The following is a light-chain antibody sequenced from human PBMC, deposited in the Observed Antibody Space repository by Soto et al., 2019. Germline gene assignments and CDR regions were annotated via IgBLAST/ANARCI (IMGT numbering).Light chain of an antibody. J-gene: IGLJ3*02. CDR1: SSVVAYNNY. V-gene: IGLV2-11*01. CDR2: DVT. Sequence: QSALTQPRSVSGSPGQSVTISCTGTSSVVAYNNYVSWYQQHPGKAPKLMIYDVTRRPSGVPDRFSASKSGNTASLTISGLQAEDEADYYCCSNAGTYIPNGVFGGGTKLTVL. CDR3: CSNAGTYIPNGV.